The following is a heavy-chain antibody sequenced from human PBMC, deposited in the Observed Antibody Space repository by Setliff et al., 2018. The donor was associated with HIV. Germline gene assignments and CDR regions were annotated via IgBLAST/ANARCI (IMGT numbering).Heavy chain of an antibody. J-gene: IGHJ4*02. CDR2: INHSGST. CDR1: GGSFSGYY. V-gene: IGHV4-34*03. CDR3: YSSSWEQPDY. D-gene: IGHD6-13*01. Sequence: PSETLSLTCAVYGGSFSGYYWSWIRQPPGKGLEWIGEINHSGSTNYNPSLKSRVTISVDTSKNQFSLKLSSVTAADTAVYYCYSSSWEQPDYWGQGTLVTVSS.